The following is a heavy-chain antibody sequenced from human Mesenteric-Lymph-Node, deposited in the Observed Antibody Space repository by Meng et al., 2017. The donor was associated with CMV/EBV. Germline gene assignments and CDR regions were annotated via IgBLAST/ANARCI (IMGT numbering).Heavy chain of an antibody. D-gene: IGHD3-3*01. J-gene: IGHJ4*02. CDR2: ISGSGGST. Sequence: SGFTFSSYAMSWVRQAPGKGLEWVSAISGSGGSTYYADSVKGRFTISRDNSKNTLYLQMNSLRAEDTAVYYCLQYDFWSGYYPYYFDYWGQGTLVTVSS. CDR3: LQYDFWSGYYPYYFDY. V-gene: IGHV3-23*01. CDR1: GFTFSSYA.